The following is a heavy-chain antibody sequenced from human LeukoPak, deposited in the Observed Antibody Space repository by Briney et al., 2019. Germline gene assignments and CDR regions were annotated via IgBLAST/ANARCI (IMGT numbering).Heavy chain of an antibody. Sequence: GGSLRLSCAASGFTFDDYGMSWVRQAPGKGLEWVANIKQDGSEKYYVDSVKGRFTISRDNAKNSLYLQMNSLRAEDTAVYYCARDKDVVDEPYSGYPPNDYWGQGTLVTVSS. J-gene: IGHJ4*02. CDR3: ARDKDVVDEPYSGYPPNDY. CDR2: IKQDGSEK. CDR1: GFTFDDYG. V-gene: IGHV3-7*01. D-gene: IGHD3-22*01.